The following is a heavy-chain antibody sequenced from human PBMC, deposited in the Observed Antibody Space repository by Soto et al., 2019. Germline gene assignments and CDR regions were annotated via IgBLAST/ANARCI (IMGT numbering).Heavy chain of an antibody. V-gene: IGHV4-39*01. D-gene: IGHD2-2*03. Sequence: QLQLQESGPGLVKPSETLSLTCTVSGGSVSSNSYSWGWIRQSPGKGLEWIGTIYSSENTYYNPSLLSRVTISVDTSKNEFSLVLLSVTAADTAVYYCARLNGYGVRTNCHCYYGIEVWGPGTTVTVAS. CDR2: IYSSENT. CDR1: GGSVSSNSYS. J-gene: IGHJ6*02. CDR3: ARLNGYGVRTNCHCYYGIEV.